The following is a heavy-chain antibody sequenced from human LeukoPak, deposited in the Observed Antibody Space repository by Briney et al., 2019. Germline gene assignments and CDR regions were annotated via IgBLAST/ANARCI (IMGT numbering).Heavy chain of an antibody. D-gene: IGHD3-3*01. CDR1: GYTFTSYD. V-gene: IGHV1-8*03. CDR3: ARSYYDFWSGYPRSYNWFDP. CDR2: MNPNSGNT. J-gene: IGHJ5*02. Sequence: GASVKVSCKASGYTFTSYDINWVRQATGQGLEWMGWMNPNSGNTGYAQKFQGRVTITRNTSISTAYMELSSLRSKDTAVYYCARSYYDFWSGYPRSYNWFDPWGQGTLVTVSS.